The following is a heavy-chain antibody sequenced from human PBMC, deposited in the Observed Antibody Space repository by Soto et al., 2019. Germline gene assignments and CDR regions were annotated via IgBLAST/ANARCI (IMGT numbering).Heavy chain of an antibody. CDR1: GYSFTSHG. J-gene: IGHJ6*03. Sequence: QVQLVQSGAEVKKPGASVKVSCKASGYSFTSHGISWVRQAPGQGLEWMGWISANSGDTNYAQKLQGRVTVTTDTTTRTAYLELRSLTSEDTAVYYCARIVRGSNIDYHHYIDVWGKGTTVTVSS. D-gene: IGHD3-10*02. V-gene: IGHV1-18*01. CDR3: ARIVRGSNIDYHHYIDV. CDR2: ISANSGDT.